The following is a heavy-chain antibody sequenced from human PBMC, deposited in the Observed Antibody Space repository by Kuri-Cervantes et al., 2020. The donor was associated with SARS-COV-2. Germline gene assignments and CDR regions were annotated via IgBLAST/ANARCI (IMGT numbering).Heavy chain of an antibody. CDR2: IIPILGIA. Sequence: SVKVSCKASGCTFSSYAISWVRQAPGQGLEWMGRIIPILGIANYAQKFQGRVTMTRDTSTSTVYMELSSLRSEDTAVYYCAREPYYGSARDYYGMDVWGQGTTVTGSS. CDR1: GCTFSSYA. V-gene: IGHV1-69*04. CDR3: AREPYYGSARDYYGMDV. J-gene: IGHJ6*02. D-gene: IGHD3-10*01.